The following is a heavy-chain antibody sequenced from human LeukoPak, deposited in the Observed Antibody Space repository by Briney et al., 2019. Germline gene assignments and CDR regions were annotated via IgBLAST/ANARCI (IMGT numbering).Heavy chain of an antibody. Sequence: PGGSLRLSCAASGFTFSSYAMHWVRQAPGKGLEWVAVISYDGSNKYYADSVKGRFTISRDNSKNTLYLQMNSLRAEDTAVYYCAREGDYSSGWEAADAFDIWGQGTMVTVSS. CDR1: GFTFSSYA. V-gene: IGHV3-30-3*01. CDR3: AREGDYSSGWEAADAFDI. J-gene: IGHJ3*02. D-gene: IGHD6-19*01. CDR2: ISYDGSNK.